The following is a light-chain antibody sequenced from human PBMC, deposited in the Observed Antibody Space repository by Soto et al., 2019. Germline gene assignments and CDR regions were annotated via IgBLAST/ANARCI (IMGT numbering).Light chain of an antibody. CDR2: DAS. V-gene: IGKV3-11*01. J-gene: IGKJ3*01. CDR3: QQRSNWPPL. CDR1: QSVSSY. Sequence: IVLTQSPATLSLSPGERATLSCRASQSVSSYLAWYQQKPGQAPRLLIYDASNRATGIPARFSGSGSGTDFTLTISSLESEDFAVYYCQQRSNWPPLFGPGTKVDIK.